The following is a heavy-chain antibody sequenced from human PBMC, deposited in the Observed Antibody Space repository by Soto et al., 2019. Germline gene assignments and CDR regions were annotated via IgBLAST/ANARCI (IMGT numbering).Heavy chain of an antibody. V-gene: IGHV1-18*01. CDR2: ISAFNGET. J-gene: IGHJ4*02. Sequence: ASLKVSCKASGFTFSDYGFSWLRQSPGRGLEWMGWISAFNGETNYTQKSEGRVAMTTDAATTTAYMELRSLTVDDTAVYYCVRDQQWLLPVPLNFDYWGQGTVVTVSS. D-gene: IGHD6-19*01. CDR1: GFTFSDYG. CDR3: VRDQQWLLPVPLNFDY.